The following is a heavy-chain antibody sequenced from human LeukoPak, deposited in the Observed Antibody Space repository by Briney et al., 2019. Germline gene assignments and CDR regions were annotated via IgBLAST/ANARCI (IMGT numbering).Heavy chain of an antibody. D-gene: IGHD1-26*01. Sequence: GASVKVSCKASAYTFTSYYIHWVRQAPGQGLEWMGWVSPNNGATNYEQKFQGRVTMTRDTSISTVHMELGGLRSDDTAVYYCAGEQSLSGNYLIDHWGQGTLVTVSS. CDR3: AGEQSLSGNYLIDH. J-gene: IGHJ4*02. CDR1: AYTFTSYY. V-gene: IGHV1-2*02. CDR2: VSPNNGAT.